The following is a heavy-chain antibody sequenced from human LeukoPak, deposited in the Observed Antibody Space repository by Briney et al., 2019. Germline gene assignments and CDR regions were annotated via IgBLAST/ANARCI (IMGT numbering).Heavy chain of an antibody. V-gene: IGHV3-21*01. J-gene: IGHJ6*02. CDR1: GFTFSSYS. D-gene: IGHD3-10*01. CDR3: ARDLVKAGSGYYYGMDV. CDR2: ISSSSSYI. Sequence: GGSLRLSCAASGFTFSSYSMNWVRQAPGKGLEWVSSISSSSSYIYYADSVKGRFTISRDNAKNSLYLQMNSLGAEDTAVYYCARDLVKAGSGYYYGMDVWGQGTTVTVSS.